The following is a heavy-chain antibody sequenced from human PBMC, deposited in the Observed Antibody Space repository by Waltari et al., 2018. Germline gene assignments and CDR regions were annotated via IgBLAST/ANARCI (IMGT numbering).Heavy chain of an antibody. CDR2: AHSTGKT. V-gene: IGHV4-39*01. Sequence: QLQLQESGPRLVKPSETLSLTCSVSGDSINTDSYYWGWIRQSPGKTLEWIGSAHSTGKTSYNPSTTSRLSISIDAAKKQFSLNLTSVTTADTANYFCSRRWGGRLGPNKDRPPFDYWGQGTLVTVSS. J-gene: IGHJ4*02. CDR3: SRRWGGRLGPNKDRPPFDY. D-gene: IGHD3-16*01. CDR1: GDSINTDSYY.